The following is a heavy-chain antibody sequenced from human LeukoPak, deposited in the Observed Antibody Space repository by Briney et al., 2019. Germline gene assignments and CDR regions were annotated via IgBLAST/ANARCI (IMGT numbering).Heavy chain of an antibody. J-gene: IGHJ4*02. V-gene: IGHV4-34*01. D-gene: IGHD3-16*02. Sequence: SETLSLTCAVYGGSFSGYYWSWIRQPPGKGLEWIGEINHSGSTNYNPSLESRVTISVDTSKNQFSLKLSSVTAADTAVYYCARVRLMITFGGVIATPYYFDYWGQGTLVTVSS. CDR1: GGSFSGYY. CDR2: INHSGST. CDR3: ARVRLMITFGGVIATPYYFDY.